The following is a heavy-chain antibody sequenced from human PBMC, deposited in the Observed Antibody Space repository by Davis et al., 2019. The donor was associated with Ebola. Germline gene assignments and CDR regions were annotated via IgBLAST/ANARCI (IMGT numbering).Heavy chain of an antibody. D-gene: IGHD6-19*01. CDR3: ARDPPKEGSGWYGGAFDI. CDR1: GFTFSSYG. CDR2: IWYDESNK. J-gene: IGHJ3*02. V-gene: IGHV3-33*01. Sequence: GESLKISCAASGFTFSSYGMHWVRQAPGKGLEWVAVIWYDESNKYYADSVKGRFTISRDNSKNTLYLQMNSLRAEDTAVYYCARDPPKEGSGWYGGAFDIWGQGTMVTVSS.